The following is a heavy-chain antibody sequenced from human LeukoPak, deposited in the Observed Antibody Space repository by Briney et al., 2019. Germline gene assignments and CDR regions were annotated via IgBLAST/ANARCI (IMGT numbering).Heavy chain of an antibody. Sequence: PSETLSLTCTVSGGSISDYYWTWIRQPPGKALEWIGYIYYSGNTNYNPSLKSRVTISVDTSKNQFSLKLSSVTAADTAVYYCAREYGSSWYNWFDPWGQGTLVTVSS. V-gene: IGHV4-59*01. CDR3: AREYGSSWYNWFDP. CDR2: IYYSGNT. J-gene: IGHJ5*02. D-gene: IGHD6-13*01. CDR1: GGSISDYY.